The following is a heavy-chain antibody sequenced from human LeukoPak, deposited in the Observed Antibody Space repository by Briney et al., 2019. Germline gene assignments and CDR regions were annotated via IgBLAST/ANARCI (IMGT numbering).Heavy chain of an antibody. V-gene: IGHV1-69*13. J-gene: IGHJ5*02. CDR1: GGTFSSYA. CDR2: IIPIFGTA. Sequence: SVKVPCKASGGTFSSYAISWVRQAPGQGLEWMGGIIPIFGTANYAQKFQGRVTITADESTSTAYMELSSLRSEDTAVYYCARDQGSSGWYQGGFDPWGQGTLVTVSS. D-gene: IGHD6-19*01. CDR3: ARDQGSSGWYQGGFDP.